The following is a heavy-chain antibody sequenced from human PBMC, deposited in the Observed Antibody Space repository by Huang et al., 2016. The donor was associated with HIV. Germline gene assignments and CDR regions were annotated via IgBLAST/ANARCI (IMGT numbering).Heavy chain of an antibody. CDR3: ARGGIYYDVLTGRHYYYNGLDV. Sequence: EVHLVESGGDLVQPGGSLRLSWVASGFNFSAYWMSWVRQAPGKGREWVCNLKLDGSEKKYGDAVKGRFTISRDNAKNSGYVQLTSLRAEDTAVYYCARGGIYYDVLTGRHYYYNGLDVWGQGTTVTVSS. CDR2: LKLDGSEK. J-gene: IGHJ6*02. D-gene: IGHD3-9*01. CDR1: GFNFSAYW. V-gene: IGHV3-7*01.